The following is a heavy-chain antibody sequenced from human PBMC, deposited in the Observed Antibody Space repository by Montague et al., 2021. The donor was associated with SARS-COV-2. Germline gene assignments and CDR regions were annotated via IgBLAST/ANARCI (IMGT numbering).Heavy chain of an antibody. Sequence: SMILSCAASGFTFSSYDMHWVRQATVKGLEWVSAIGTAGDTYYPXSVKGRFTISRENAKNSLYLQMNSLRAGDTAVYYCARASYDSSGYYVWFDPWGQGTLGTVSS. J-gene: IGHJ5*02. CDR3: ARASYDSSGYYVWFDP. V-gene: IGHV3-13*04. CDR1: GFTFSSYD. D-gene: IGHD3-22*01. CDR2: IGTAGDT.